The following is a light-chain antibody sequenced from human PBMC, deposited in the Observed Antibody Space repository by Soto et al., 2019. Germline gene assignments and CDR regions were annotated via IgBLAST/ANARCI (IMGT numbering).Light chain of an antibody. CDR2: SNT. Sequence: VLTQPPSASGTPGQRVTISCSGSSSNIGSNTVNWYQHLPGTAPKLLIYSNTQRPSGVPDRFSGSKSGTSASLAISGLQSEDEADYYCAAWDDSPNGPVFGGGTKLTVL. CDR3: AAWDDSPNGPV. CDR1: SSNIGSNT. V-gene: IGLV1-44*01. J-gene: IGLJ3*02.